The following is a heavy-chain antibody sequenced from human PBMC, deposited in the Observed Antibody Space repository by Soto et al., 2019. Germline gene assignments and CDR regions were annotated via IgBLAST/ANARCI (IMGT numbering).Heavy chain of an antibody. D-gene: IGHD4-17*01. CDR2: SSDTGST. CDR3: AREYGDSWYFAL. J-gene: IGHJ2*01. Sequence: SETLSLTCTVSGGSISGRGFYWSWIRQPPGKGLEWIGYSSDTGSTHYNPSLSGRVTVSVDTSKNQFSLKLTSVTATDTAVYYCAREYGDSWYFALWARGSLVTVSA. V-gene: IGHV4-30-4*08. CDR1: GGSISGRGFY.